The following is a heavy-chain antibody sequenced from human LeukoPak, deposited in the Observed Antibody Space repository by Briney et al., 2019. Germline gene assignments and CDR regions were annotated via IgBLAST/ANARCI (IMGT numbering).Heavy chain of an antibody. CDR1: GFTFSSYA. CDR2: ISSNGGST. Sequence: GGSLRLSCSASGFTFSSYAMHWVRQAPGKGLEYVSAISSNGGSTYYADSVKGRFTISRDNSKNTLYLQMSSLRAEDTAVYYCVKATYCSSGSCYSYYFDYWGQGTLVTVSS. V-gene: IGHV3-64D*06. J-gene: IGHJ4*02. D-gene: IGHD2-15*01. CDR3: VKATYCSSGSCYSYYFDY.